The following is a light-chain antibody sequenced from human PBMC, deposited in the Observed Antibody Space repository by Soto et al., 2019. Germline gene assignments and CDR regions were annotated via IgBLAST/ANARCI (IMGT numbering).Light chain of an antibody. CDR3: QQYNSYRA. J-gene: IGKJ1*01. Sequence: DIQMTQSPSTLSASVGDRVTITCRASQSISNWLAWHQQKPGEAPKLLIYKASSLESGVPSRFSGSGSGTEFTLTISSLQPDDFATYYCQQYNSYRAFGQGTKVEIK. CDR2: KAS. CDR1: QSISNW. V-gene: IGKV1-5*03.